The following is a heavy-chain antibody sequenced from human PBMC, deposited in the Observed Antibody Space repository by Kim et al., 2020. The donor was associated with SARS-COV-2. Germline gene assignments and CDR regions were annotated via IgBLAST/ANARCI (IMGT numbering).Heavy chain of an antibody. V-gene: IGHV3-23*01. D-gene: IGHD3-10*01. CDR3: AKFPGLWFGESAGPIDY. Sequence: GGSLRLSCAASGFTFSSYAMSWVRQAPGKGLEWVSAISGSGGSTYYADSVKGRFTISRDNSKNTLYLQMNSLRAEDTAVYYCAKFPGLWFGESAGPIDYWGQGTLVTVSS. J-gene: IGHJ4*02. CDR2: ISGSGGST. CDR1: GFTFSSYA.